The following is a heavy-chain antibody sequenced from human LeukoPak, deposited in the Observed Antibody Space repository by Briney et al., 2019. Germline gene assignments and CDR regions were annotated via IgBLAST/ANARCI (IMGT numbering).Heavy chain of an antibody. CDR1: GFTFSSYG. J-gene: IGHJ5*02. CDR2: ISYDGSNK. D-gene: IGHD3-10*01. Sequence: GGSLRLSCAASGFTFSSYGMHWVRQAPGKGLEWVAVISYDGSNKYYADSVKGRFTISRDNSKNTLYLQMNSPRAEDTAVYYCAKEGSRVTMVRGPKGDWFDPWGQGTLVTVSS. CDR3: AKEGSRVTMVRGPKGDWFDP. V-gene: IGHV3-30*18.